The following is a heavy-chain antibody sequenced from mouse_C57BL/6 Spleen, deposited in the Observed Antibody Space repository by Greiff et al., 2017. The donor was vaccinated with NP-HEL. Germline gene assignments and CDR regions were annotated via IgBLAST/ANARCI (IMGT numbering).Heavy chain of an antibody. CDR3: ASGTGQYYFDY. J-gene: IGHJ2*01. CDR1: GYTFTDYY. Sequence: VQLQQSGPELVKPGASVKISCKASGYTFTDYYMNWVKQSHGKSLEWIGDINPNNGGTSYNQKFKGKATLTVDKSSSTAYMELRSLTSEDSAVYYCASGTGQYYFDYWGQGTTLTVSS. V-gene: IGHV1-26*01. D-gene: IGHD3-3*01. CDR2: INPNNGGT.